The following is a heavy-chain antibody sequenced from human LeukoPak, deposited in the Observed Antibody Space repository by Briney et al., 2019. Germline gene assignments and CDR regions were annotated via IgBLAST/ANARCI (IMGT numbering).Heavy chain of an antibody. CDR2: TSAYNGNT. CDR3: ARAEGGSYYRDYFDY. J-gene: IGHJ4*02. Sequence: ASVKVSCKASGYTFTSYGISWVRQAPGQGLEWMGWTSAYNGNTNYAQKLQGRVTMTTDTSTSTAYMELRSLRSDDTAVYYCARAEGGSYYRDYFDYWGQGTLVTVSS. CDR1: GYTFTSYG. D-gene: IGHD1-26*01. V-gene: IGHV1-18*01.